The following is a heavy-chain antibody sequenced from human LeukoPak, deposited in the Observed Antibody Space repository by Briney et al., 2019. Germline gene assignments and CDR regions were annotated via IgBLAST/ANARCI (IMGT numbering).Heavy chain of an antibody. Sequence: GGSLRLSCAASGFIFSTYWMHWVRQAPGKGLVWVSRISSDGTTTTYADPVKGRFTISRDSAQNTLYLQMNSLRAEDTAVYYCARTYYYDTWGQGTLVTVSS. CDR1: GFIFSTYW. J-gene: IGHJ5*02. V-gene: IGHV3-74*01. D-gene: IGHD3-22*01. CDR2: ISSDGTTT. CDR3: ARTYYYDT.